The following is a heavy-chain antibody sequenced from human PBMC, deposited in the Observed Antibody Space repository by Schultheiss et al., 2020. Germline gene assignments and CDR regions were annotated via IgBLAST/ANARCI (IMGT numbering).Heavy chain of an antibody. J-gene: IGHJ4*02. V-gene: IGHV4-59*12. D-gene: IGHD2-8*02. CDR3: ARASIVLVVYAIGYYGSGSYGGNAYFDY. Sequence: SETLSLTCTVSGGSISSYYWSWIRQPPGKGLEWIGYIYYSGSTNYNPSLKSRVTISVDTSKNQFSLKLSSVTAADTAVYYCARASIVLVVYAIGYYGSGSYGGNAYFDYWGQGTLVTVSS. CDR2: IYYSGST. CDR1: GGSISSYY.